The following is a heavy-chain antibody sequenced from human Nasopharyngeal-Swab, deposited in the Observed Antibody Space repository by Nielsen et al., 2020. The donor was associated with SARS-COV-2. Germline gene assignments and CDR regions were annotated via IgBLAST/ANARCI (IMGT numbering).Heavy chain of an antibody. Sequence: SETLSLTCAVYGGSFSGYYWSWIRQPSGKGLEWIGEINHSGSTNYNPSLKSRVTISVDTSKNQFSLKLSSVTAADTAVYYCARGRGDSSSWYGDYWGQGTLVTVSS. J-gene: IGHJ4*02. D-gene: IGHD6-13*01. CDR3: ARGRGDSSSWYGDY. CDR2: INHSGST. CDR1: GGSFSGYY. V-gene: IGHV4-34*01.